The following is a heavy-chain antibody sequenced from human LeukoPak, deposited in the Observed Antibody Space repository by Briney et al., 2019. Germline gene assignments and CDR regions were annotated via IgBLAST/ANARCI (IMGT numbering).Heavy chain of an antibody. CDR1: GDSVSSNTAT. V-gene: IGHV6-1*01. J-gene: IGHJ4*02. CDR3: ARSRHYDILTGYYTYYFDY. D-gene: IGHD3-9*01. CDR2: TYYRSKWYN. Sequence: SQTLSLTCAISGDSVSSNTATWNWIRQSPSRGLEWLGRTYYRSKWYNDYAVSVKSRIIISPDTSKNHFSLQLDSVTPEDTAVYYCARSRHYDILTGYYTYYFDYWGQGTLVTVSS.